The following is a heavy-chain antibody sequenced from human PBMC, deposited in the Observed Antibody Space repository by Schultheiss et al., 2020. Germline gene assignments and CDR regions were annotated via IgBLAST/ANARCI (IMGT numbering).Heavy chain of an antibody. D-gene: IGHD3-22*01. Sequence: SQTLSLTCAVSGGTISSKNYYWGWIRQPPGKGLEWIGHIYYSGSANYNPSLKSRATISIDTSKNQFSLKVSSVTTADTAMYYCASYYDSSDYFDYWGQGTLVTVSS. CDR1: GGTISSKNYY. J-gene: IGHJ4*02. CDR2: IYYSGSA. CDR3: ASYYDSSDYFDY. V-gene: IGHV4-61*05.